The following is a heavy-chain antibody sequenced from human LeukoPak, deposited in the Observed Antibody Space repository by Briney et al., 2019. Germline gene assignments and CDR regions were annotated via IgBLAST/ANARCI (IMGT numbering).Heavy chain of an antibody. V-gene: IGHV1-2*02. CDR3: AREGELGLND. D-gene: IGHD7-27*01. J-gene: IGHJ4*02. CDR2: ITLNSGDT. CDR1: GHTFTLYY. Sequence: ASVKVSCKASGHTFTLYYIHWVRQAPGQGLEWMGWITLNSGDTKYAQKFQGRVTMTSDTSITTAYMELSRLKFDDTAMYYCAREGELGLNDWGQGTLVTVSS.